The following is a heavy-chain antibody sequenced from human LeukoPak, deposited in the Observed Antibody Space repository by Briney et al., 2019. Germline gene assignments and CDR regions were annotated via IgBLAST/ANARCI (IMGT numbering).Heavy chain of an antibody. V-gene: IGHV4-39*07. D-gene: IGHD4-17*01. Sequence: PSETLSLTCTVSGGSISSKNYYWGWIRQPPGKGLEWIGSIYYGGSTYNNPSLKRRVAISVDTSKNQFSLKLSSVTAADTAVFYCARMYYSDVYFDYWGQGTLVTVSS. CDR3: ARMYYSDVYFDY. J-gene: IGHJ4*02. CDR1: GGSISSKNYY. CDR2: IYYGGST.